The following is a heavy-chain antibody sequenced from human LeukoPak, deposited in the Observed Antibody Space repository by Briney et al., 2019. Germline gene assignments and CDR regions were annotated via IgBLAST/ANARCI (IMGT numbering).Heavy chain of an antibody. J-gene: IGHJ3*02. V-gene: IGHV3-53*01. CDR3: AREGGWELGDAFDI. D-gene: IGHD1-26*01. CDR1: GFTVSSNY. Sequence: GGSLRLSCAASGFTVSSNYMTWVRQAPGKGLEWVSHIYSGGSTYYADSVKGRFTISRDNSKNTLYVQMNSLRAEDTAVYYCAREGGWELGDAFDIWGQGTMVTVSS. CDR2: IYSGGST.